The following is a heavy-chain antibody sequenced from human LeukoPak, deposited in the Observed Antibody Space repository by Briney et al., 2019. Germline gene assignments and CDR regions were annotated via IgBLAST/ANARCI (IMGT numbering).Heavy chain of an antibody. CDR1: GYTFTSYG. CDR3: ARGPEDFWSGYYPTYFDY. CDR2: ISAYNGNT. D-gene: IGHD3-3*01. J-gene: IGHJ4*02. V-gene: IGHV1-18*01. Sequence: ASVKVSCKASGYTFTSYGISWVRQAPGQGLEWMGWISAYNGNTNYAQKLQGRVTMTTDTSTGTAYMELRSLRSDDTAVYYCARGPEDFWSGYYPTYFDYWGQGTLVTVSS.